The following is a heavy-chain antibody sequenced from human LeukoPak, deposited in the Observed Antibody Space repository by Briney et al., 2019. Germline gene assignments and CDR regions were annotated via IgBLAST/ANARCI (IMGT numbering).Heavy chain of an antibody. CDR1: GFTFNDHF. CDR3: AKDLAAAAGMPTPWFDP. D-gene: IGHD6-13*01. CDR2: ISNTGTYV. J-gene: IGHJ5*02. V-gene: IGHV3-11*06. Sequence: PGGSLRLSCAASGFTFNDHFMTWIRQAPGKGLEWVSYISNTGTYVNYADSVKGRFTISRDNSKNTLYLQMNSLRAEDTAVYYCAKDLAAAAGMPTPWFDPWGQGTLVTVSS.